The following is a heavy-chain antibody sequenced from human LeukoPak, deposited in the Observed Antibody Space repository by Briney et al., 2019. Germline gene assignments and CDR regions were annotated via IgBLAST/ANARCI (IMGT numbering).Heavy chain of an antibody. D-gene: IGHD1-26*01. CDR2: ISGGGGST. V-gene: IGHV3-23*01. CDR1: GLTFKKYA. CDR3: ARERGRGRDSPWFDY. J-gene: IGHJ4*02. Sequence: GGSLRLSCAASGLTFKKYAMSWVRQAPGKGLEWVSFISGGGGSTHLADSVKGRFIISRDNSKNTLDLQMTGLRAEDTAVYYCARERGRGRDSPWFDYWGQGTLVTVSS.